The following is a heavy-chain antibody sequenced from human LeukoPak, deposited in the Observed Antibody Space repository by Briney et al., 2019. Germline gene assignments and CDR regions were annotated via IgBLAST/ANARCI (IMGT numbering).Heavy chain of an antibody. V-gene: IGHV3-15*01. CDR2: IKSKTDGGTT. Sequence: GGSLRLSCAASGFTFSNAWMSWVRQAPGKGLEWVGRIKSKTDGGTTDFAAPVRGRFTISRDDAINSLYLQMSSLETEDTAVYYCTIDKRFYFDSWGQGALVTVSS. CDR3: TIDKRFYFDS. CDR1: GFTFSNAW. J-gene: IGHJ4*02. D-gene: IGHD4-17*01.